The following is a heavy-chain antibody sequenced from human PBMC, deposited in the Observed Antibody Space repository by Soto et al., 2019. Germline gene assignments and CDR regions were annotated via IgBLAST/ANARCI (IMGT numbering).Heavy chain of an antibody. J-gene: IGHJ4*02. V-gene: IGHV3-9*01. CDR2: ISWNSGSI. Sequence: PGGSLRLSCAASGFAFGDYAMHWVRQAPGTGLEWVSGISWNSGSIGYADSVKGRFTISRDNAKNFLYLQMNSLRAADTALYSCAKSSSYSNYGYFDSWGQGTLVTVSS. CDR1: GFAFGDYA. D-gene: IGHD4-4*01. CDR3: AKSSSYSNYGYFDS.